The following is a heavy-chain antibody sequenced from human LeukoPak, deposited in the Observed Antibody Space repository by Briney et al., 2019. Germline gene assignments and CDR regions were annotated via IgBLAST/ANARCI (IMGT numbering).Heavy chain of an antibody. V-gene: IGHV4-34*01. CDR2: INHSGST. Sequence: PSETLSLTCAVYGGSFSGYYWSWIRQPPGKGLEWIGEINHSGSTNYNPSLKSRVTISVDTSKNQFSLKLSSVTAADTAVYYCARGPPTYYDFWSGRNWFDPWGQGTLVTVSS. CDR3: ARGPPTYYDFWSGRNWFDP. D-gene: IGHD3-3*01. J-gene: IGHJ5*02. CDR1: GGSFSGYY.